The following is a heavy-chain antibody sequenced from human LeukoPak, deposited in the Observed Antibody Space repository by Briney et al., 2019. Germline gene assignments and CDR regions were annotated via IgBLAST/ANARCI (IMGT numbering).Heavy chain of an antibody. D-gene: IGHD6-13*01. J-gene: IGHJ4*02. CDR3: ARAPSGEVESAARGDYLDY. V-gene: IGHV4-34*01. CDR1: GGSFSGYF. Sequence: SETLSLTCAVYGGSFSGYFWSWVRQPPGKGLEWLGEINHSGGTNYNPSLKSRVTISVDTSKNQFSLKMNSVTAADTAVYYCARAPSGEVESAARGDYLDYWGQGTLVTVSS. CDR2: INHSGGT.